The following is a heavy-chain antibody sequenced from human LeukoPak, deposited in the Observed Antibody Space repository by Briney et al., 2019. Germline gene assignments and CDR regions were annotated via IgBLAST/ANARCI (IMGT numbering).Heavy chain of an antibody. CDR2: MNPNSGNT. J-gene: IGHJ4*02. V-gene: IGHV1-8*01. CDR3: ARAPPKQLLHLY. CDR1: GYTFTDYD. Sequence: ASVKVSCKASGYTFTDYDINWVRQATGQGLEWMGWMNPNSGNTGYTQKFQGRVTMTRNTSISTAYMELSSLRSEDTAVYYCARAPPKQLLHLYWGQGTLVTVSS. D-gene: IGHD6-13*01.